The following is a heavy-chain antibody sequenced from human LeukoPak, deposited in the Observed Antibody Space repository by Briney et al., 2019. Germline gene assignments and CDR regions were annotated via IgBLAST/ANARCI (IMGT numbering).Heavy chain of an antibody. CDR1: GFSFSSYS. CDR3: ASSVVGLGINFDY. D-gene: IGHD3/OR15-3a*01. Sequence: PGGSLRLSCAASGFSFSSYSMKWVRQAPGKGLEWVSSISSSSNYIYYADSVKGRFTISRDNAKNSLYLQMNSLRAEDTAVYYCASSVVGLGINFDYWGQGTLVTVSS. J-gene: IGHJ4*02. V-gene: IGHV3-21*01. CDR2: ISSSSNYI.